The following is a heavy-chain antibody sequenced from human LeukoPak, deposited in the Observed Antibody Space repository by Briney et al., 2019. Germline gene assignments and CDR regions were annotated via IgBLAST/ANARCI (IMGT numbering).Heavy chain of an antibody. CDR2: IYYSGST. CDR1: GGSISSYY. D-gene: IGHD6-13*01. Sequence: PPETLSLTCTVSGGSISSYYWSWIRQPPGKGLEWIGYIYYSGSTNYNPSLKSRVTMSVDTSKNQFSLKLSSVTAADTAVYYCARYLIGAAAGSNAFDIWGQGTMVTVSS. CDR3: ARYLIGAAAGSNAFDI. V-gene: IGHV4-59*01. J-gene: IGHJ3*02.